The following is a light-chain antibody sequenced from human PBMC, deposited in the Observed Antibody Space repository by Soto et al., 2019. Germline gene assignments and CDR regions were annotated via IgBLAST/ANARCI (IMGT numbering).Light chain of an antibody. Sequence: DIQVTQSPSTLSASVGDRVTITCRASESIKGWLAWYQQKPGKAPKLLIYDASSLKGGVPSRFSGSGSGTEFTLTISSLQTDAFATYYCKQYNNHWTFGQGTKV. CDR1: ESIKGW. CDR2: DAS. V-gene: IGKV1-5*01. CDR3: KQYNNHWT. J-gene: IGKJ1*01.